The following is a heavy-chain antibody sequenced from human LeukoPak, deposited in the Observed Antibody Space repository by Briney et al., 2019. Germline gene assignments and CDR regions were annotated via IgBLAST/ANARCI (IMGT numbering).Heavy chain of an antibody. Sequence: GGSLRVSCAASGFTVRNNYMNWVRRAPGKGLECVSVVYSDGSTYYADSVKGRFTISRDFSKNTLYLQMNSLRVEDTAVYYCARLTVSGQLDYWGQGTLVTVSS. CDR1: GFTVRNNY. CDR3: ARLTVSGQLDY. V-gene: IGHV3-66*01. D-gene: IGHD6-19*01. CDR2: VYSDGST. J-gene: IGHJ4*02.